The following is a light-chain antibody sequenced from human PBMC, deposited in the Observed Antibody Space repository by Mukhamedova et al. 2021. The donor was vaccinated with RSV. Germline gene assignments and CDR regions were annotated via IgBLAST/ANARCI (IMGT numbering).Light chain of an antibody. CDR2: DAS. Sequence: WYQRRVHGKAPKLLIYDASNLETGVPSRFSGSGSGTDFTFTISSLQPEDIATYYCQQYNSYTFGGGTKVEIK. J-gene: IGKJ4*01. CDR3: QQYNSYT. V-gene: IGKV1-33*01.